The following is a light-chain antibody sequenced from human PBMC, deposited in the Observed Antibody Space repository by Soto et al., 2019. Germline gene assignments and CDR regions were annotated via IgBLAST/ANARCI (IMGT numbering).Light chain of an antibody. CDR3: QKYNSAPLS. J-gene: IGKJ4*01. Sequence: DIQMTQSPSSLSASVGDRVTITCRASQNIRSHLNWFQQKPGKAPKLLIYAASTLQSGVTSRFSGSGSGTDFTLTISGLQPEDVATYYCQKYNSAPLSFGGGTKVDIK. CDR2: AAS. CDR1: QNIRSH. V-gene: IGKV1-27*01.